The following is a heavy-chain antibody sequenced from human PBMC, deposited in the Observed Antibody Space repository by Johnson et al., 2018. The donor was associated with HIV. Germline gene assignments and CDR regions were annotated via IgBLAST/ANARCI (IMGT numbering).Heavy chain of an antibody. CDR2: IRYDGFNK. CDR1: GFTFSSYA. J-gene: IGHJ3*02. D-gene: IGHD4-17*01. CDR3: ARGRKTVTTVRPSAFDI. Sequence: QVQLVESGGGVVQPGRSLRLSCAASGFTFSSYAMHWVRQAPGKGLEWVAFIRYDGFNKYFADSVKGRFTISRDNSKNTLHLQMNSLRAEDTAVYYCARGRKTVTTVRPSAFDIWGQGTMVTVSS. V-gene: IGHV3-30*02.